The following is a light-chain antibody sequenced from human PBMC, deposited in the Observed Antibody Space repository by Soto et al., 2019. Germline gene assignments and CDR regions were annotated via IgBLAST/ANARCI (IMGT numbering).Light chain of an antibody. V-gene: IGKV3-15*01. CDR2: GAF. J-gene: IGKJ1*01. CDR3: KHYNNWPRT. CDR1: QSVSSN. Sequence: EIVMTQSPATLPVSPGEGATLSCRASQSVSSNLAWYQQKPCQAPRLLIYGAFTRPTGIPARFSDSGSGTEFTLTISSLQSEDFAVYYFKHYNNWPRTFGQGTKVELK.